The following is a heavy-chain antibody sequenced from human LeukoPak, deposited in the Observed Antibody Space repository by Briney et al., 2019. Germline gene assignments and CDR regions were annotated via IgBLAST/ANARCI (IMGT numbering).Heavy chain of an antibody. CDR2: INAGNGNT. CDR3: ARSIAVAGTDY. Sequence: VASVKVSCKASGYTFTSYAMHWVRQAPGQRLEWMGWINAGNGNTKYSQKFQGRVTITRDTSASTAYMELSSLRSEDTAVYYCARSIAVAGTDYWGQGTLVTVSS. CDR1: GYTFTSYA. V-gene: IGHV1-3*01. J-gene: IGHJ4*02. D-gene: IGHD6-19*01.